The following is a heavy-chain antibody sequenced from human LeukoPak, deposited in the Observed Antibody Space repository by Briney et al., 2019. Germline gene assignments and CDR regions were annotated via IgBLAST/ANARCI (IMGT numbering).Heavy chain of an antibody. CDR1: GFTFSSYA. V-gene: IGHV3-23*01. CDR2: ISGSGGST. D-gene: IGHD2-8*01. Sequence: GGSLRLSCAASGFTFSSYAMSWVRQAPGKGLEWVSAISGSGGSTYYADSVKGRFTISRDNSKNTLYLQMNSLRAEDTAVYYCAKGSIVLMVYAIDYWGQGTLVTVSS. J-gene: IGHJ4*02. CDR3: AKGSIVLMVYAIDY.